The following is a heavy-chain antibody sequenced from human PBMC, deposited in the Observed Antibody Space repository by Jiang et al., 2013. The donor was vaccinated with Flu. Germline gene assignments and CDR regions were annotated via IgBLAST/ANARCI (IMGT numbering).Heavy chain of an antibody. V-gene: IGHV1-3*01. CDR2: LSSANGNS. Sequence: DVHWVRQAPGQRLEWMGWLSSANGNSKYSQRLQGRVTITWDTAASAVYMELSNLRSEDTAVYYCARRPLIGAFDYWGQGTLVTVSS. CDR1: D. D-gene: IGHD4/OR15-4a*01. CDR3: ARRPLIGAFDY. J-gene: IGHJ4*02.